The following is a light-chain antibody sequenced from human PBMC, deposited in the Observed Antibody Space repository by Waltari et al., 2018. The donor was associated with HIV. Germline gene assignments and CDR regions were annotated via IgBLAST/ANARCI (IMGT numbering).Light chain of an antibody. Sequence: VLTQSPGTLSSSPGKRASFSCRASQSVSANYLAWYQQKPGQAPRLLIYGASKRATGVPDRFTGSGSGTGFTLSISRLQPEDFVLYYCQQYGSAPLTFGGGTKVEIK. CDR2: GAS. V-gene: IGKV3-20*01. CDR3: QQYGSAPLT. J-gene: IGKJ4*01. CDR1: QSVSANY.